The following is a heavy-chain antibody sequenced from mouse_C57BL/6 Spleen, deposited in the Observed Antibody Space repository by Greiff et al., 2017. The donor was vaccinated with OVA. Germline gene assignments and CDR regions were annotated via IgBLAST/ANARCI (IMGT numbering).Heavy chain of an antibody. J-gene: IGHJ2*01. CDR3: ARALDYYGSTYFDY. CDR1: GYSITSGYD. CDR2: IIYSGST. V-gene: IGHV3-1*01. D-gene: IGHD1-1*01. Sequence: VQLKESGPGMVKPSQSLSLTCTVTGYSITSGYDWHWIRHFPGNKLEWMGYIIYSGSTNYNPSLKSRISITHDTSKNHFFLKLNSVTTEDTATYYCARALDYYGSTYFDYWGQGTTLTVSS.